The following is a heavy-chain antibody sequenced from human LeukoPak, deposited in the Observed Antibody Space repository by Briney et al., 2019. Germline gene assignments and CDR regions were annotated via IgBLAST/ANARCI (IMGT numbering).Heavy chain of an antibody. CDR3: VRGDPHFSYNNDWYGKKFDY. CDR1: GFTFSRYG. D-gene: IGHD6-19*01. J-gene: IGHJ4*02. V-gene: IGHV3-30*04. Sequence: GTSLRLSCAASGFTFSRYGMHWVRQAPGKGLEWVAFISYDGKNETYADSVKGRFTISRDTSRNTLSLQMNSLRTEDTAVYYCVRGDPHFSYNNDWYGKKFDYWGQGTLVTVSS. CDR2: ISYDGKNE.